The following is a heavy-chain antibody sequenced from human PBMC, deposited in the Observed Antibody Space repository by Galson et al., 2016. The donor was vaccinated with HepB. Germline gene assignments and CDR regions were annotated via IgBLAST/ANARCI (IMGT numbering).Heavy chain of an antibody. J-gene: IGHJ4*02. D-gene: IGHD6-19*01. CDR2: IKNSGVT. CDR3: AAGIAVAVAFDY. CDR1: GESSNGDY. Sequence: SETLSLTCDVFGESSNGDYWSWIRHPPGKGLEWIGEIKNSGVTDYNPSLKSRVTISRDVSKNQFSLKLRSVTAADTAVYYCAAGIAVAVAFDYWGQGTLVTVSS. V-gene: IGHV4-34*01.